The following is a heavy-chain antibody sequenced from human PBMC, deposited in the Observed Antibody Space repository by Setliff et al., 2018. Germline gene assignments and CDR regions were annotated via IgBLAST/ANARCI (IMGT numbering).Heavy chain of an antibody. D-gene: IGHD6-13*01. CDR3: ARDPYSSSWYNWFDP. Sequence: EASVKVSCKASGYTFISYDISWVRQAPGQGLEWMGWISIDDDKTKYAQKFQGRVTITTDESTSTAYMELRSLRSDDTAVYYCARDPYSSSWYNWFDPWGQGTLVTVSS. V-gene: IGHV1-18*01. CDR1: GYTFISYD. CDR2: ISIDDDKT. J-gene: IGHJ5*02.